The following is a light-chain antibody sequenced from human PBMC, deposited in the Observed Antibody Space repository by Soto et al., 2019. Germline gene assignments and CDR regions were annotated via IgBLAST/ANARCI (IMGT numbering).Light chain of an antibody. Sequence: QSALTQPASVSGSPGQSITISCTGTSSDVGAYNSVSWYQQHPGKAPKLMIYDVSNRPSGVSNRFSGSKSGNTASLTIFGLQAEDEADYYCSSYTSRSAQVFGTGTKLTVL. CDR3: SSYTSRSAQV. J-gene: IGLJ1*01. CDR1: SSDVGAYNS. CDR2: DVS. V-gene: IGLV2-14*01.